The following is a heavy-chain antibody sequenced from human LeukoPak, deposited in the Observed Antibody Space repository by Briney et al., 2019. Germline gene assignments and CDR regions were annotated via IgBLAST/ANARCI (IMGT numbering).Heavy chain of an antibody. CDR1: GFTFNSYA. V-gene: IGHV3-23*01. D-gene: IGHD3-16*01. Sequence: GGSLRLSCAASGFTFNSYAMNWVRQAPGKGLEWVSAISGSGGSTYYADSVKGRFTISRDNSKNTLYLQMNSLRAEDTAVYYCAKDPYYDYDNIDYWGQGTLVTVSS. J-gene: IGHJ4*02. CDR3: AKDPYYDYDNIDY. CDR2: ISGSGGST.